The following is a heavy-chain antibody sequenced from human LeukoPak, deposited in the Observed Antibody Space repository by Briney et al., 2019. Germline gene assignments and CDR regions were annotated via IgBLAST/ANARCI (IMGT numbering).Heavy chain of an antibody. J-gene: IGHJ4*02. D-gene: IGHD5-18*01. CDR1: GFTFSIYA. Sequence: GGSLRLSCAASGFTFSIYAMSCVRQAPGKGLEWVSAISGSGGGSTYYADSVKGRFTISRDNSKNTLYLQMNSLRAEDTAVYYCAKDRGYSYGYYFDYWGQGTLVTVSS. V-gene: IGHV3-23*01. CDR3: AKDRGYSYGYYFDY. CDR2: ISGSGGGST.